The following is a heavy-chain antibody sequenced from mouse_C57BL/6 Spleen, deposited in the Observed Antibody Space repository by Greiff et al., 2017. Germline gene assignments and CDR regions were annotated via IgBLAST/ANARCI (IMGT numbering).Heavy chain of an antibody. CDR1: GYTFTSYG. CDR2: IYPRSGNT. Sequence: QVQLKQSGAELARPGASVKLSCKASGYTFTSYGISWVKQRTGQGLEWIGEIYPRSGNTYYNEKFKGKATLTADKSSSTAYMELRSLTSEDSAVYFCARGDYYGSLYYYAMDYWGQGTSVTVSS. D-gene: IGHD1-1*01. J-gene: IGHJ4*01. V-gene: IGHV1-81*01. CDR3: ARGDYYGSLYYYAMDY.